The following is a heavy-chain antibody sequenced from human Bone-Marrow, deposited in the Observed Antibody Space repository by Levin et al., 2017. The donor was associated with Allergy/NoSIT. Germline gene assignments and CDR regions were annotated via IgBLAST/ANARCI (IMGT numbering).Heavy chain of an antibody. CDR1: GGSMGTTSFY. CDR3: ARLGYSSAWYEAWYYYYGMDV. D-gene: IGHD6-19*01. V-gene: IGHV4-39*01. Sequence: GSLRLSCTVSGGSMGTTSFYWGWIRQPPGKGLEWIGTIYYSGNTYYNPSLKSRVTISVDTSKKQFFLRLSSMTAADTAVYYCARLGYSSAWYEAWYYYYGMDVWGPGTTVTVSS. CDR2: IYYSGNT. J-gene: IGHJ6*02.